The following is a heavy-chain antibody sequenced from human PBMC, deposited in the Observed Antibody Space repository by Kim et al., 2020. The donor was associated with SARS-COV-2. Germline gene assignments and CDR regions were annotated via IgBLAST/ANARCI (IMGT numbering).Heavy chain of an antibody. J-gene: IGHJ3*02. Sequence: GRFTISRDNAKNSLYLQMNSLRAEDTAVYYCARGSRIAVAGVNAFDIWGQGTMVTVSS. D-gene: IGHD6-19*01. CDR3: ARGSRIAVAGVNAFDI. V-gene: IGHV3-11*06.